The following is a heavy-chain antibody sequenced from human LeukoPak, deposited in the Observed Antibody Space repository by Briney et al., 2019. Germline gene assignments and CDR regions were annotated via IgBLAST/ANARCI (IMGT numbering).Heavy chain of an antibody. Sequence: GGSLRLSCAASGFTFSSYEMNWVRQPPGKGLEWVSYISSSGSTIYYADPVKGRFTISRDYAKNSLYLQMNSLIADDTAVYYCARDPAPLGYWGQGTLVTVSS. J-gene: IGHJ4*02. D-gene: IGHD2-2*01. CDR2: ISSSGSTI. CDR3: ARDPAPLGY. V-gene: IGHV3-48*03. CDR1: GFTFSSYE.